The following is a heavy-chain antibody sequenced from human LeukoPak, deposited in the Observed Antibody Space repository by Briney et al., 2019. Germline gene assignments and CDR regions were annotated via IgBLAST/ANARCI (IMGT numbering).Heavy chain of an antibody. V-gene: IGHV4-39*07. CDR3: ARDYYDSSGYYYRYFDY. D-gene: IGHD3-22*01. CDR1: GGSISSSSYY. J-gene: IGHJ4*02. Sequence: SETLSLTCTVSGGSISSSSYYWGWIRQPPGRGLEWIGSIYYSGSTYYNPSLKSRVTISVDTSKNQFSLKLSSVTAADTAVYYCARDYYDSSGYYYRYFDYWGQGTLVTVSS. CDR2: IYYSGST.